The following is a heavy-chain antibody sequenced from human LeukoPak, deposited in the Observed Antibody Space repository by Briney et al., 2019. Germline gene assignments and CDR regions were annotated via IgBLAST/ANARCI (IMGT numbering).Heavy chain of an antibody. CDR2: ISPIFGTA. CDR3: ARDLWGPYCGGDCYSDWFDP. V-gene: IGHV1-69*13. CDR1: GYTVTELS. Sequence: GASVKVSCKVSGYTVTELSMHWVRQAPGKGLEWMGGISPIFGTANYAQKFQGRVTITADESTSTAYMELSSLRSEDTAVYYCARDLWGPYCGGDCYSDWFDPWGQGTLVTVSS. J-gene: IGHJ5*02. D-gene: IGHD2-21*02.